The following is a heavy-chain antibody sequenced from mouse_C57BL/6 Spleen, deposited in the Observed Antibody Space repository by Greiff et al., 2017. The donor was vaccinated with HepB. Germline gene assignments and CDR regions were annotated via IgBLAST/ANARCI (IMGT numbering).Heavy chain of an antibody. Sequence: VQLQQSGPELVKPGASVKMSCKASGYTFTDYNMHWVKQSHGKSLEWIGYINPNNGGTSYNQKFKGKATLTVNKSSSTAYMELRSLTSEDSAVYYCARRIYDAYYFDYWGQGTTLTVSS. CDR2: INPNNGGT. D-gene: IGHD2-3*01. J-gene: IGHJ2*01. CDR1: GYTFTDYN. CDR3: ARRIYDAYYFDY. V-gene: IGHV1-22*01.